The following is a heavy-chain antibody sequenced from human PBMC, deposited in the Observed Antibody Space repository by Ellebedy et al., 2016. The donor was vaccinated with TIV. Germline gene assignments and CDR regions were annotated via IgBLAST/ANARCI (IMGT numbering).Heavy chain of an antibody. J-gene: IGHJ6*02. Sequence: ASVKVSXXASGYTFTSYGISWVRQAPGQGLEWMGWISAYNGNTNYAQKLQGRVTMTTDTSTSTAYMELRSLRSDDTAVYYCARDLIGNDIVVVPAPTTYYYYYGMDVWGQGTTVTVSS. D-gene: IGHD2-2*01. CDR3: ARDLIGNDIVVVPAPTTYYYYYGMDV. CDR2: ISAYNGNT. V-gene: IGHV1-18*01. CDR1: GYTFTSYG.